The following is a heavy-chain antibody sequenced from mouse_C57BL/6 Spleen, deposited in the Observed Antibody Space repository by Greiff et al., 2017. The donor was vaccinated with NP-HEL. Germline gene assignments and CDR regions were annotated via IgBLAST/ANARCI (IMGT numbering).Heavy chain of an antibody. J-gene: IGHJ4*01. CDR1: GYTFTSYR. D-gene: IGHD2-4*01. CDR3: TVYDYGAMDY. CDR2: IYPGNSDT. V-gene: IGHV1-5*01. Sequence: VQLQQSGTVLAKPGASVKMSCKTSGYTFTSYRMHWVKQRPGQGLEWIGAIYPGNSDTSYNQKFKGKAKLTAVTSASTAYMELSSLTNEDSAVYYCTVYDYGAMDYWGQGTSVTVSS.